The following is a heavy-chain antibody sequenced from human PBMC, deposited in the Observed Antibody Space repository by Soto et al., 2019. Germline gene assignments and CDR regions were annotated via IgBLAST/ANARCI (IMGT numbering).Heavy chain of an antibody. CDR2: INPNSGGT. Sequence: ASVKVSCKASGYTFTGYYMHWVRQAPGQGLEWMGWINPNSGGTNYAQKFQGWVTMTRDTSISTAYTELSRLRSDDTAVYYCARDLSRDRLAAAGTGWFDPWGQGTLVTVSS. CDR1: GYTFTGYY. V-gene: IGHV1-2*04. D-gene: IGHD6-13*01. CDR3: ARDLSRDRLAAAGTGWFDP. J-gene: IGHJ5*02.